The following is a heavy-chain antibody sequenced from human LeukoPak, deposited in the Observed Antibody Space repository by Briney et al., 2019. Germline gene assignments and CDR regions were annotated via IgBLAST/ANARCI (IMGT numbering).Heavy chain of an antibody. CDR3: ARGPLSSSHLDY. V-gene: IGHV4-59*01. J-gene: IGHJ4*02. CDR2: IYYSGST. CDR1: GGSISSYY. Sequence: SETLSLTCTVSGGSISSYYWSWIRQPPGKGLEWIGYIYYSGSTNYNPSLKSRVTISVDTSKNQFSLKLSSVTAADTAVYYCARGPLSSSHLDYWGQGTLVTVSS. D-gene: IGHD6-6*01.